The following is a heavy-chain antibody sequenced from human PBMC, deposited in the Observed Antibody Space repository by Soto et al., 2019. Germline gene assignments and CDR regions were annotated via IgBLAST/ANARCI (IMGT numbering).Heavy chain of an antibody. CDR2: IYPGDSDT. J-gene: IGHJ4*02. V-gene: IGHV5-51*01. CDR1: GYSFTTYW. D-gene: IGHD6-13*01. Sequence: GESLKISCTASGYSFTTYWIGWVRQMPVKGLEWMVIIYPGDSDTRYSPSFQGQVTISADKSISTAYLQWSSLKASDSAMFYCARKDIAGNSVDFWGQGTLVTVSS. CDR3: ARKDIAGNSVDF.